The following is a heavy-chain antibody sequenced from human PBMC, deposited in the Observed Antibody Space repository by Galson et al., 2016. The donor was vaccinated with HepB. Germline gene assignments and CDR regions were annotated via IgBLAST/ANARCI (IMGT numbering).Heavy chain of an antibody. V-gene: IGHV3-48*03. CDR2: ISSSGNTI. J-gene: IGHJ3*02. Sequence: SLRLSCAASGFTFSSYEMNWVRQAPGKGLEWASYISSSGNTIYYADSVKGRFTISRDKAKNSLYLQMNSLRAEDTAVYYGARGKEWEDAFDIWGQGTMVTVSS. CDR1: GFTFSSYE. CDR3: ARGKEWEDAFDI. D-gene: IGHD1-26*01.